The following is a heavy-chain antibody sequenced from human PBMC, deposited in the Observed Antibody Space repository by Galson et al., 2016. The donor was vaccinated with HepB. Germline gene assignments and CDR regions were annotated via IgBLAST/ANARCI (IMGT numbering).Heavy chain of an antibody. CDR2: ISAHNGNT. Sequence: HSGAEVKKPGASVKVSCTASGYRLISYGISWVRQAPGQGPEWMGWISAHNGNTNYGQQFQGRVIMTTDTSTSSAYMELMNLRSDDTAVYYCARDWYDWNPKLLDIWGQGTMIIVSS. D-gene: IGHD1-20*01. CDR1: GYRLISYG. V-gene: IGHV1-18*01. J-gene: IGHJ3*02. CDR3: ARDWYDWNPKLLDI.